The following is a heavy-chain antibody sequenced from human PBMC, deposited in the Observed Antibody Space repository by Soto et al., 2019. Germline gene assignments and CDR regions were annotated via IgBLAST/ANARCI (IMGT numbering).Heavy chain of an antibody. J-gene: IGHJ5*02. CDR3: ARVQYSSGWYLWFDP. D-gene: IGHD6-19*01. Sequence: ASVKVSCKASGYTFTSYGISWVRQAPGQGLEWMGWISAYNGNTNYAQKLQGRVTMTTDTSTSTAYMELRSLRSDDTAVYYCARVQYSSGWYLWFDPWGQGTLVTVSS. CDR2: ISAYNGNT. CDR1: GYTFTSYG. V-gene: IGHV1-18*01.